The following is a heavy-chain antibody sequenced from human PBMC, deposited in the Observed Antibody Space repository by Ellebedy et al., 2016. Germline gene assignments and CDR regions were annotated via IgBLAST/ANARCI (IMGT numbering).Heavy chain of an antibody. CDR1: GFTFSSYW. CDR3: ARDRLIAVAGSFDP. CDR2: IKQDGSEK. V-gene: IGHV3-7*03. J-gene: IGHJ5*02. D-gene: IGHD6-19*01. Sequence: GESLKISXAASGFTFSSYWMSWVRQAPGKGLEWVANIKQDGSEKYYVDSVKGRFTISRDNAKNSLYLQMNSLRAEDTAVYYCARDRLIAVAGSFDPWGQGTLVTVSS.